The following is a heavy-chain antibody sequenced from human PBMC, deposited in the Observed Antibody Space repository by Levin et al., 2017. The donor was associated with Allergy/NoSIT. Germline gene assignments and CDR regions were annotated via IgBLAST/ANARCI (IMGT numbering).Heavy chain of an antibody. CDR1: GFTFSSYG. Sequence: GGSLRLSCAASGFTFSSYGMHWVRQAPGKGLEWVAVIWYDGSNKYYADSVKGRFTISRDNSKNTLYLQMNSLRAEDTAVYYCARARRASGPFDYWGQGTLVTVSS. J-gene: IGHJ4*02. CDR3: ARARRASGPFDY. V-gene: IGHV3-33*01. CDR2: IWYDGSNK.